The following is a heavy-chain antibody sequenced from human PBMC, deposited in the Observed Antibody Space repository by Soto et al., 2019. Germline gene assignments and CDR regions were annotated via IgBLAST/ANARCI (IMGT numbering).Heavy chain of an antibody. D-gene: IGHD1-26*01. Sequence: GGSLGLSCAASGFTFSSYGMHWFRQAPGKGLEWVAVISYDGSNKYYADSVKGRFTISRDNSKNTLYLQMNSLRAEDTAVYYCAKDVGANSYYYYGMDVWGQGTTVTVSS. CDR2: ISYDGSNK. CDR3: AKDVGANSYYYYGMDV. V-gene: IGHV3-30*18. CDR1: GFTFSSYG. J-gene: IGHJ6*02.